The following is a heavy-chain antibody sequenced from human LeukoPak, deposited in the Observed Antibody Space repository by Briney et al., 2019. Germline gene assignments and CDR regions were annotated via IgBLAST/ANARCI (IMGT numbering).Heavy chain of an antibody. D-gene: IGHD3-22*01. Sequence: SEILSLTCTVSGGSISSYYWRWIRQPPGKGLEWIGYIYYSGSTNYNPSLKSRVTISVDTSKNQFSLKLSSVTAADTAVYYCARATYYYDSSGYYMYYFDNWGQGTLVTVSS. CDR2: IYYSGST. J-gene: IGHJ4*02. V-gene: IGHV4-59*08. CDR1: GGSISSYY. CDR3: ARATYYYDSSGYYMYYFDN.